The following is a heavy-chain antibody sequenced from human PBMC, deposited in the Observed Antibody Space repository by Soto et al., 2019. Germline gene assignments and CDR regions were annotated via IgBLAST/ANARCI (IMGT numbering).Heavy chain of an antibody. V-gene: IGHV3-30*18. Sequence: QVQLVESGGGVVQPGRSLRLSCAASGFTFSSYGMHWVRQAPGKGLEWVAVISYDGSNKYYADSVKGRFTISRDNSKNTLYLQMNSPRAADTAVDYCAKDRHSSGWGQFDYWGQRTLVTVSA. CDR3: AKDRHSSGWGQFDY. J-gene: IGHJ4*02. CDR2: ISYDGSNK. CDR1: GFTFSSYG. D-gene: IGHD6-19*01.